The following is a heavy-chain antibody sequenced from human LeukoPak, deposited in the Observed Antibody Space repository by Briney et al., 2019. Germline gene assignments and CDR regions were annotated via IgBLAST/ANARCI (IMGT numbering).Heavy chain of an antibody. CDR2: IKQDGSDK. Sequence: PGGSLRLSCAASGFTFSSYWMGWVRQAPGKGLEWVANIKQDGSDKNYVDSVKGRFTISRDNAKNSLFLQMSSLRVEDMAVYYCGTSTLSWGQATLATVSS. CDR1: GFTFSSYW. CDR3: GTSTLS. V-gene: IGHV3-7*01. D-gene: IGHD1-1*01. J-gene: IGHJ1*01.